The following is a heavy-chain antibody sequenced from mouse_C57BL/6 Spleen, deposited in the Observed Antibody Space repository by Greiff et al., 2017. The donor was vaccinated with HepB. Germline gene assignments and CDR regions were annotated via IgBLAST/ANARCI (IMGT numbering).Heavy chain of an antibody. V-gene: IGHV3-6*01. D-gene: IGHD2-4*01. CDR1: GYSITSGYY. CDR3: ARVPYDYDGPFAY. J-gene: IGHJ3*01. Sequence: EVQLQESGPGLVKPSQSLSLTCSVTGYSITSGYYWNWIRQFPGNKLEWMGYISYDGSNNYNPSLKNRISITRDTSKNQFFLKLNSVTTEDTATYYCARVPYDYDGPFAYWGQGTLVTVSA. CDR2: ISYDGSN.